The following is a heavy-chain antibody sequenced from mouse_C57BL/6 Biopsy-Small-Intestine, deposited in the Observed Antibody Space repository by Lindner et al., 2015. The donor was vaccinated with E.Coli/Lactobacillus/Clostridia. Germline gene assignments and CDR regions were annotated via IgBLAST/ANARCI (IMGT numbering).Heavy chain of an antibody. V-gene: IGHV1-82*01. CDR2: IYPGDGDT. J-gene: IGHJ2*01. Sequence: VQLQESGPELVKPGASVKISCKASGYAFSSSWMNWVKQRPGKGLEWIGRIYPGDGDTNYNGKFKDKATLTADKSSSTAYMQLSSLTYEDSAVYYCARSGXGYDFDYWGQGTTLTVSS. CDR1: GYAFSSSW. CDR3: ARSGXGYDFDY. D-gene: IGHD2-2*01.